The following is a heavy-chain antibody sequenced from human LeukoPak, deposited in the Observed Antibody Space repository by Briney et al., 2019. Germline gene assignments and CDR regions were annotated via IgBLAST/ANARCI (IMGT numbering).Heavy chain of an antibody. J-gene: IGHJ4*02. CDR2: ISYDGSNK. CDR3: ASGADILTGYWTPFDY. V-gene: IGHV3-30*03. CDR1: GFTFSSYG. D-gene: IGHD3-9*01. Sequence: PGRSLRLSCAASGFTFSSYGMHWVRQAPGKGLEWVAVISYDGSNKYYADSVKGRFTISRDNSKNTLYLQMNSLRAEDTAVYYCASGADILTGYWTPFDYWGQGTLVTVSS.